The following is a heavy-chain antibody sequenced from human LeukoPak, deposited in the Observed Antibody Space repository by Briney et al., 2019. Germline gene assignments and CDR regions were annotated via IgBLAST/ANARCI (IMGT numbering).Heavy chain of an antibody. CDR3: ARQVPQTYSFDY. Sequence: GGSLRLSCAASGFTFSSYGMHWVRQAPGKGLEWVAFIRYDGSNKYYADSVKGRFTISRDDAKNSVYLQMNSLRVEDTAVFYCARQVPQTYSFDYWGQGTLVTVSS. CDR1: GFTFSSYG. J-gene: IGHJ4*02. V-gene: IGHV3-30*02. CDR2: IRYDGSNK.